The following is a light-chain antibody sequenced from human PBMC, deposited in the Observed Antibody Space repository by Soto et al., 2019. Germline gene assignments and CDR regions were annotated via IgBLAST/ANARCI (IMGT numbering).Light chain of an antibody. J-gene: IGKJ3*01. Sequence: EIVMTPSPATLSVSPGERATLSCRASQSVSSNLAWYQQKPGQAPRLLIYGASTRATGIPARFSGSGSGTEFTLTISSLQSEDFAVYYCQQYNNWPRTFGAGTNVDIK. CDR3: QQYNNWPRT. V-gene: IGKV3D-15*01. CDR2: GAS. CDR1: QSVSSN.